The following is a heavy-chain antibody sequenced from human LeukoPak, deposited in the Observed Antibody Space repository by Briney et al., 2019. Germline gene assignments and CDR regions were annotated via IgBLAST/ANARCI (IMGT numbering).Heavy chain of an antibody. J-gene: IGHJ4*02. CDR3: ARGYGSGSYYNE. Sequence: SETLSLTCSVSGGPISSYYWSWLRQPPGKGLEWIGYMYYSGSTNYNPSLKSRVTISVDTSKNQLSLRLRSVTAADTAVYYCARGYGSGSYYNEWGQGTLVTVSS. CDR2: MYYSGST. V-gene: IGHV4-59*01. CDR1: GGPISSYY. D-gene: IGHD3-10*01.